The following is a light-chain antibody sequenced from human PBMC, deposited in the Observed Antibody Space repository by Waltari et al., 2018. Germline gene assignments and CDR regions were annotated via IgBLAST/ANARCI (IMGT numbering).Light chain of an antibody. V-gene: IGLV5-45*03. J-gene: IGLJ2*01. CDR1: SGINVGAYR. Sequence: QALLTQPSSLSASPGASASLTCTLRSGINVGAYRIYWYQQKPGSPPQYLRRSKSDSDKGRGSGVPSRFSGSKDASANAGIFLISGLQSDDEADYYCMIFHGNAWVFGGGTKLTVL. CDR3: MIFHGNAWV. CDR2: SKSDSDK.